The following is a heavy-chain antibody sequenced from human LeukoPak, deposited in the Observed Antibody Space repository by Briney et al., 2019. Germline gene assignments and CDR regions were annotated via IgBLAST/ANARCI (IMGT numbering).Heavy chain of an antibody. CDR1: GFTFSSYS. Sequence: PGGSLRLSCAASGFTFSSYSMNWVRQAPGKGLEWVSSITASSTAIYSADSVKGRFTISSDNAKNFLYLQMNSLRAEDTAVYYCARTYYDILTGYNPYFDYWGQGILVTVSS. CDR3: ARTYYDILTGYNPYFDY. CDR2: ITASSTAI. D-gene: IGHD3-9*01. V-gene: IGHV3-21*01. J-gene: IGHJ4*02.